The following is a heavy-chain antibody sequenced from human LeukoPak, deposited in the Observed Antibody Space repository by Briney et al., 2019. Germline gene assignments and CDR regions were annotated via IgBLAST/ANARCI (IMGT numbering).Heavy chain of an antibody. CDR1: GFTVSSNY. CDR2: IYSGGST. V-gene: IGHV3-66*01. J-gene: IGHJ4*02. Sequence: PRGSLRLSCAASGFTVSSNYMSWVRQAPGKGLEWVSVIYSGGSTYYADSVKGRFTISRDNSKNTLYLQMNSLRAEDTAVYYCARDLGYSSPDYWGQGTLVTVSS. D-gene: IGHD5-18*01. CDR3: ARDLGYSSPDY.